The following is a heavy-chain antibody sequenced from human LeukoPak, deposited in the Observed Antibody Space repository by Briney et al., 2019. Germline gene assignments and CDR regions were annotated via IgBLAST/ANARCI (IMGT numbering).Heavy chain of an antibody. Sequence: GGSLRLSCAASGFTFSSYSMNWVRQAPGKGLEWVSSISSSSSYIYYADSVKGRFTISRDNAKNSLYLQMNSLRAEDTAVYYCARDMGSSWYRNLLDYWGQGTLVTVSS. D-gene: IGHD6-13*01. CDR1: GFTFSSYS. J-gene: IGHJ4*02. V-gene: IGHV3-21*01. CDR2: ISSSSSYI. CDR3: ARDMGSSWYRNLLDY.